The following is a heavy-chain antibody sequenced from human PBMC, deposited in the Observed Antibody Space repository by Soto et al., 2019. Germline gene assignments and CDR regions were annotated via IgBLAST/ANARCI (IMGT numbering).Heavy chain of an antibody. D-gene: IGHD5-12*01. Sequence: GESLKISCKGSGYDFTRTWIGWVRQLPGKGLDWMGIIYPGDSETRYSPSFQGQVTISADRSFSTAYLQWSSLKTSDTAMYYCARLVGGYDSYFDHWGQGTPVTVSS. J-gene: IGHJ4*02. CDR1: GYDFTRTW. CDR2: IYPGDSET. V-gene: IGHV5-51*01. CDR3: ARLVGGYDSYFDH.